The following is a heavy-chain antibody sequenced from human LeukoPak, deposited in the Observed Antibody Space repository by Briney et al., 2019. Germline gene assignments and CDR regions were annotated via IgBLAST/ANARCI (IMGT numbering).Heavy chain of an antibody. Sequence: ASVKVSCKASGYTFTGYYMHWVRQAPGQGLEWMGRINPNSGGTNHAQKFQGRVTMTRDTSISTAYMELSRLRSDDTAVYYCARDGQYCSSTSCLLYYYYYGMDVWGQGTTVTVSS. V-gene: IGHV1-2*06. D-gene: IGHD2-2*01. CDR3: ARDGQYCSSTSCLLYYYYYGMDV. CDR1: GYTFTGYY. J-gene: IGHJ6*02. CDR2: INPNSGGT.